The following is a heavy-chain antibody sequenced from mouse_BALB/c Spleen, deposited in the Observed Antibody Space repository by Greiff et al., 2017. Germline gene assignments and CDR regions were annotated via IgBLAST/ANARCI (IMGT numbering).Heavy chain of an antibody. CDR3: ARYEGWDEDYYAMDY. D-gene: IGHD3-3*01. V-gene: IGHV3-2*02. CDR1: GYSITSDYA. Sequence: EVQLVESGPGLVKPSQSLSLTCTVTGYSITSDYAWNWIRQFPGNKLEWMGYISYSGSTSYNPSLKSRISITRDTSKNQFFLQLNSVTTEDTATYYWARYEGWDEDYYAMDYWGQGTSVTVSS. J-gene: IGHJ4*01. CDR2: ISYSGST.